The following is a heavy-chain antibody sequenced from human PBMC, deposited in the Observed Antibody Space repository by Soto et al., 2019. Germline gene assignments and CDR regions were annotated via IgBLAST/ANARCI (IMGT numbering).Heavy chain of an antibody. V-gene: IGHV3-73*01. J-gene: IGHJ2*01. CDR2: IRSKANNYAT. D-gene: IGHD2-21*02. Sequence: VRQASGKGLEWVGRIRSKANNYATAYAASVKGRFTISRDDSKNTAYLQMNSLKTEDTAVHYCTRHALQYCGGDCYLLPYFDLWGRGTLVTVSS. CDR3: TRHALQYCGGDCYLLPYFDL.